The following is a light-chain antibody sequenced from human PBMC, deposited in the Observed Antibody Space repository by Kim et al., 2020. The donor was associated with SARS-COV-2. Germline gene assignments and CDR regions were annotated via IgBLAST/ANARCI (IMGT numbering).Light chain of an antibody. CDR3: QVWDSSSVV. J-gene: IGLJ2*01. V-gene: IGLV3-21*04. Sequence: SYELTQPPSVSVAPGKTARITCGGNNIGSKSVHWYQQKPGQAPVLVIYYDIDRPSGIPERFSGSNSGNTATLTISRVEAGDEADYYCQVWDSSSVVFGGGTQLTVL. CDR1: NIGSKS. CDR2: YDI.